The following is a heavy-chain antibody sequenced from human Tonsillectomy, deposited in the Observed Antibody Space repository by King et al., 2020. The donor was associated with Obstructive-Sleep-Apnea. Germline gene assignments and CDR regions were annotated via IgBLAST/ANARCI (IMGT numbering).Heavy chain of an antibody. CDR2: ISYDGSNK. D-gene: IGHD3-3*01. J-gene: IGHJ6*02. CDR1: GFTFSSYG. CDR3: AKDRVAYYYYGMDV. Sequence: QLVQSGGGVVQPGRSLRLSCAASGFTFSSYGMHWVRQAPGKGLEWVAVISYDGSNKYYADSVKGRFTISRDNSKNTLYLQMNSLRAEDTAVYYCAKDRVAYYYYGMDVWGQGTTVTVSS. V-gene: IGHV3-30*18.